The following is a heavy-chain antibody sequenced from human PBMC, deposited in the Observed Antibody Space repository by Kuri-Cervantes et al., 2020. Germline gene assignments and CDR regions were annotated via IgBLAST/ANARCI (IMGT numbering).Heavy chain of an antibody. CDR2: IYYSGST. J-gene: IGHJ3*02. V-gene: IGHV4-39*01. CDR3: ARLEERGGYDALDI. D-gene: IGHD1-1*01. Sequence: SETLSLTCTVSGGSISSSSYYWGWIRQPPGKGLEWIGSIYYSGSTYYNPSLKSRVTISVDTSKNQISLKLTSVTAADTAVYYCARLEERGGYDALDIWGQGTMVTVSS. CDR1: GGSISSSSYY.